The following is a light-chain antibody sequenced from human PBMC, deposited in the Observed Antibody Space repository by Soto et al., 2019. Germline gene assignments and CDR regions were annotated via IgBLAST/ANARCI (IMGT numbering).Light chain of an antibody. CDR1: QNVSSN. V-gene: IGKV3-15*01. CDR3: QQYNYWPRT. Sequence: EIVMTQSPATLSVSPGERAGLSCRASQNVSSNLAWYQQKPGQAPRLLIYGASTRATGIPARFSGSGSGTEFTLTISSLQPEDFAVYYCQQYNYWPRTFGQGTKVDIK. CDR2: GAS. J-gene: IGKJ1*01.